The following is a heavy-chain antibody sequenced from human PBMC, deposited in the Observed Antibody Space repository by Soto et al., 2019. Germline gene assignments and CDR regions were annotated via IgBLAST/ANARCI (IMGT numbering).Heavy chain of an antibody. D-gene: IGHD2-2*01. CDR3: ARNVVEPAATHHGGYYYYYYMDV. J-gene: IGHJ6*03. V-gene: IGHV4-59*01. CDR1: GGSISSYY. Sequence: SETLSLTCTVSGGSISSYYWSWIRQPPGKGLEWIGYIYYSGSTNYNPSLKSRVTISVDTSKNQFSLKLSSVTAADTAVYYCARNVVEPAATHHGGYYYYYYMDVWGKGTTVTVSS. CDR2: IYYSGST.